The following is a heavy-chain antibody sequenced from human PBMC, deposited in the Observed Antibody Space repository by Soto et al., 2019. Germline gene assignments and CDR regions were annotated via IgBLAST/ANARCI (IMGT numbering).Heavy chain of an antibody. V-gene: IGHV4-39*01. CDR1: GGSISSSSYY. CDR2: IYYSGGT. D-gene: IGHD5-12*01. CDR3: ARRGGRDGYNYYFDY. Sequence: SETLSLTCTVSGGSISSSSYYWGWIRQPPGKGLEWIGSIYYSGGTYYNPSLKSRVTISVDTSKNQFSLKLSSVTAADTAVYYCARRGGRDGYNYYFDYWGQGTLVTVSS. J-gene: IGHJ4*02.